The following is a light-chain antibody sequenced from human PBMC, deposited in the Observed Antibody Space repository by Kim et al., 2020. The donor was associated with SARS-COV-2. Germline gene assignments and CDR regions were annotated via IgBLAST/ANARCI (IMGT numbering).Light chain of an antibody. J-gene: IGLJ3*02. Sequence: RVTISCTGSSYNIGAGYDVHWYQQLPGTAPNLLIYGNSNRPSGVPDRFSGSKSGTSASLAITGLQAEDEADYYCQSYDSSLSGSVFGGGTRLTVL. CDR2: GNS. CDR1: SYNIGAGYD. CDR3: QSYDSSLSGSV. V-gene: IGLV1-40*01.